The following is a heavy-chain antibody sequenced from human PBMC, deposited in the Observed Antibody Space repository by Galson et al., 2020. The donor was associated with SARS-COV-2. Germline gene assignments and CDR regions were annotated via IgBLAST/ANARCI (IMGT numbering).Heavy chain of an antibody. D-gene: IGHD2-2*01. J-gene: IGHJ5*02. V-gene: IGHV3-73*01. CDR2: VKSKTNSYAT. CDR1: GITFSGSA. CDR3: TVGYCSSTTCYPRFDP. Sequence: GASMSLSCAASGITFSGSAIHWVRQASGKGLEWVGRVKSKTNSYATAYAASVKGRFTISRDDSRNTAYLQMNSLKTEDTALYYCTVGYCSSTTCYPRFDPWGQGTLVTVSS.